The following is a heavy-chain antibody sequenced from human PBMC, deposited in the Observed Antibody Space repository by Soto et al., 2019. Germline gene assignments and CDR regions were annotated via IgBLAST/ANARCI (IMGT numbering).Heavy chain of an antibody. D-gene: IGHD1-7*01. CDR2: SSATGAGT. CDR1: GFTFSSYG. J-gene: IGHJ4*02. Sequence: PGGSLRLSCAASGFTFSSYGMTWVRQAPGKGLEWVSFSSATGAGTYYADSVKGRFTISRDNSKNTLYLQMTSLRADDTAVYYCAKDRRAGGNYGFYSVFWGQGALLTV. CDR3: AKDRRAGGNYGFYSVF. V-gene: IGHV3-23*01.